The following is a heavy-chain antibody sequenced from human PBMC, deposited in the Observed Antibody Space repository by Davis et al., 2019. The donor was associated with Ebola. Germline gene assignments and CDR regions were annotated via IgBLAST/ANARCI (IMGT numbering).Heavy chain of an antibody. V-gene: IGHV1-18*01. CDR3: ASGLVRGESYWYFDL. Sequence: ASVQVSCKASSYTFTSHGIRWVRQVPGQGLEWMGWISAYNGNTNYAQKLQGRVTMTTDTSRSTAYMELRSLRSDDTAVDYCASGLVRGESYWYFDLWGRGTLVTVSS. J-gene: IGHJ2*01. D-gene: IGHD6-6*01. CDR2: ISAYNGNT. CDR1: SYTFTSHG.